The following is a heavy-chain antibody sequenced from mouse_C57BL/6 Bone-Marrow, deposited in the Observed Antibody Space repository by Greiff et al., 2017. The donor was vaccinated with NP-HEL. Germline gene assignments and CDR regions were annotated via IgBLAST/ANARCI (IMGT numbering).Heavy chain of an antibody. D-gene: IGHD4-1*01. CDR3: ARGEANWDWFAY. J-gene: IGHJ3*01. V-gene: IGHV1-64*01. Sequence: QVQLKQPGAELVKPGASVKLSCKASGYTFTSYWMHWVKQRPGQGLEWIGMIHPNSGSTNYNEKFKSKATLTVDKSSSTAYMQLSRLTSEDSAVYYCARGEANWDWFAYWGQGTLVTVSA. CDR2: IHPNSGST. CDR1: GYTFTSYW.